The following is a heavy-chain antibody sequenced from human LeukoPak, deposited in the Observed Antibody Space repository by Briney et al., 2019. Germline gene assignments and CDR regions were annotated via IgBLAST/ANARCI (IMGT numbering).Heavy chain of an antibody. V-gene: IGHV4-34*01. D-gene: IGHD6-13*01. CDR1: GGSLSAYY. CDR3: ARVRRSSSRPDAFDI. Sequence: SETLSLTCAVHGGSLSAYYWSWIRQPPGKGLEWIGEINHSGSTNYNPSLKSRVTMSVDTSKNHFSLNLISVTAADTAVYYCARVRRSSSRPDAFDIWGQGTMVTVSS. CDR2: INHSGST. J-gene: IGHJ3*02.